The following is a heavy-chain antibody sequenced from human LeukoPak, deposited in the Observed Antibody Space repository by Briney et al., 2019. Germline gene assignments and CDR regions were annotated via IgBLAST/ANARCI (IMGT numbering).Heavy chain of an antibody. CDR3: ARTVAGTSLHNY. J-gene: IGHJ4*02. Sequence: SETLSLTCTVSGGSISSSSYYWGWIRQPPGKGLEWIGSIYYSGSTYYNPSLKSRVTISVDTSKNQFSLKLSSVTAADTAVYYCARTVAGTSLHNYWGQGTPVTVSS. CDR1: GGSISSSSYY. D-gene: IGHD6-19*01. CDR2: IYYSGST. V-gene: IGHV4-39*07.